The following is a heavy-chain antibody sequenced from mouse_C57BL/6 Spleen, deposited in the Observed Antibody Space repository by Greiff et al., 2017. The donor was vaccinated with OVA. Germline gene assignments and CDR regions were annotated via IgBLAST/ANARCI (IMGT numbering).Heavy chain of an antibody. CDR1: GYTFTSYW. V-gene: IGHV1-69*01. D-gene: IGHD2-4*01. CDR3: ARRYYDSGGFDV. Sequence: VQLQQPGAELVMPGASVKLSCKASGYTFTSYWMHWVKQRPGQGLEWIGEIDPSDSYTNYNQKFKGKSTLTVDKSSSTAYMQLSSLTSEDSAVYYCARRYYDSGGFDVWGTGTTVTVSS. CDR2: IDPSDSYT. J-gene: IGHJ1*03.